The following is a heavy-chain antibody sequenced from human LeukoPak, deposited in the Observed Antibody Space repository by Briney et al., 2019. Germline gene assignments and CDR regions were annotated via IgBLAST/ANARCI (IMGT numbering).Heavy chain of an antibody. J-gene: IGHJ4*02. CDR1: GGSISSYY. V-gene: IGHV4-4*07. D-gene: IGHD3-3*01. CDR2: IYTSGST. Sequence: SETLSLTCTVSGGSISSYYWSWIRQPAGNGLEWIGRIYTSGSTNYNPSLKSRVTMSVDTSKNQFSLKLSSVTAADMAVYYCARTYYDFWSGRAYFDYWGQGTLVTVSS. CDR3: ARTYYDFWSGRAYFDY.